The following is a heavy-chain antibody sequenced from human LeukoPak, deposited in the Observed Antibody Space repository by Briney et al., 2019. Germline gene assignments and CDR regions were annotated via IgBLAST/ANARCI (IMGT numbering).Heavy chain of an antibody. D-gene: IGHD1-7*01. Sequence: ASVKVSCKASGYTFSGYHIHWVRQAPGQGLEWMGWINPNSGGTNFTPKFHGRVSMTTDTSTSTAYMELRSLRSDDTAVYYCARGGGWNYGDYFDYWGQGTLVTVSS. V-gene: IGHV1-2*02. CDR1: GYTFSGYH. J-gene: IGHJ4*02. CDR2: INPNSGGT. CDR3: ARGGGWNYGDYFDY.